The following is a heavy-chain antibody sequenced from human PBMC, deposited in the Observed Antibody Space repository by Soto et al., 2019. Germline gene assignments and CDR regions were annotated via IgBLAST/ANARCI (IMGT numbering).Heavy chain of an antibody. CDR2: IYYSGST. CDR1: GGSVSSGSYY. J-gene: IGHJ5*02. D-gene: IGHD6-25*01. Sequence: LPLTCTVSGGSVSSGSYYWSWIRQPPGKGLEWIGYIYYSGSTNHNPSLKSRVTISVDTSKNQFSLKLSSVTAADTAVYYCARDSSGRFRKWFDQWGPGTQVNVSS. CDR3: ARDSSGRFRKWFDQ. V-gene: IGHV4-61*01.